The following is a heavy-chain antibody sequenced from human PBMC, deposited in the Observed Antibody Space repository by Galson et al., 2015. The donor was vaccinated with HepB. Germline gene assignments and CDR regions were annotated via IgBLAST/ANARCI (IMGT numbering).Heavy chain of an antibody. CDR2: IWCDGSNK. V-gene: IGHV3-33*01. J-gene: IGHJ3*02. Sequence: SLRLSCAASGFTFTTYGMDWVRQALGKGLEWEAVIWCDGSNKHYADSVKGRFTISRDNSRNTLYLQMNSLRGEDTALFYCARAPGMHHGFEIWGQGTIVTVSS. CDR3: ARAPGMHHGFEI. CDR1: GFTFTTYG. D-gene: IGHD1-14*01.